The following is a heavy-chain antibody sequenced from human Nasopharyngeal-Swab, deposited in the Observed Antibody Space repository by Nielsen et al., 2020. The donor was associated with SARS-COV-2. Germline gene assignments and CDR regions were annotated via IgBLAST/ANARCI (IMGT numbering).Heavy chain of an antibody. V-gene: IGHV1-2*06. D-gene: IGHD5-24*01. J-gene: IGHJ4*02. Sequence: ASVKVSCKASGYTFTSYDINWVRQATGQGLEWMGRINPNSGGTNYAQKFQGRVTMTRDTSISTAYMELSRLRSDDTAVYYCASPRNRDGYNSFDYWGQGTLVTVSS. CDR2: INPNSGGT. CDR1: GYTFTSYD. CDR3: ASPRNRDGYNSFDY.